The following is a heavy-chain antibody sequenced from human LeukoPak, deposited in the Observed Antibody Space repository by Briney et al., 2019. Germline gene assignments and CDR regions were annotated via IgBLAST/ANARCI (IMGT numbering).Heavy chain of an antibody. CDR1: GFTVSSNY. D-gene: IGHD3-22*01. J-gene: IGHJ4*02. CDR3: AKDPLPLYYDSSGYYYVRPDY. CDR2: IYSGGST. Sequence: GGSLRLSCAASGFTVSSNYMSWVRQAPGKGLEWVSVIYSGGSTYYADSVKGRFTISRDNSKNTLYLQMNRLRAEDTAVYYCAKDPLPLYYDSSGYYYVRPDYWGQGTLVTVSS. V-gene: IGHV3-53*01.